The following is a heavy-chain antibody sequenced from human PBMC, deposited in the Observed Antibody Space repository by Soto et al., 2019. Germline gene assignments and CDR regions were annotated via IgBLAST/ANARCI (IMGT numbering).Heavy chain of an antibody. Sequence: QVQLVQSGAEVKKPGSSVKVTCKASGGTFSSYTISWVRQAPGQGLEWMGRIIPILGIANYAQKFQGRVTITADKSTSTAYMELSSLRSEDTAVYYCARAVTGWGFDYWGQGTLVTVSS. D-gene: IGHD3-10*01. CDR3: ARAVTGWGFDY. V-gene: IGHV1-69*02. CDR1: GGTFSSYT. J-gene: IGHJ4*02. CDR2: IIPILGIA.